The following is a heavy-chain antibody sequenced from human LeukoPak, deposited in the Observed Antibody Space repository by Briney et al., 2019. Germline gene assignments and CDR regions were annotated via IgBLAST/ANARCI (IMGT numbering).Heavy chain of an antibody. V-gene: IGHV3-21*01. CDR2: ISSSSSYI. CDR1: GFTFSSYS. Sequence: GGSLRLSCVASGFTFSSYSMNWVRQAPGKGLEWVSSISSSSSYIYYADSVKGRFTISRDNAKNSLYLQMNSLRAEDTAVYYCASSLITMIVLGNWGQGTLVTVSS. D-gene: IGHD3-22*01. J-gene: IGHJ4*02. CDR3: ASSLITMIVLGN.